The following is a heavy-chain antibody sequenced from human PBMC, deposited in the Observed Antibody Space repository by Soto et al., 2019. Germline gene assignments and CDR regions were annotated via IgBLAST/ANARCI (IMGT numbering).Heavy chain of an antibody. V-gene: IGHV1-46*01. Sequence: QVQLVQSGGEVKKPGASVKVSCKASGYTFTRYYIHWVRQAPGQGPEWMGRINPDGGRTTYAQNFHGRVTMTRDTTASTVYLELSRLKFEDTAMYYCARAAYSRLSLPPFDPRGTGSLCNVAS. D-gene: IGHD3-22*01. CDR3: ARAAYSRLSLPPFDP. CDR1: GYTFTRYY. J-gene: IGHJ5*02. CDR2: INPDGGRT.